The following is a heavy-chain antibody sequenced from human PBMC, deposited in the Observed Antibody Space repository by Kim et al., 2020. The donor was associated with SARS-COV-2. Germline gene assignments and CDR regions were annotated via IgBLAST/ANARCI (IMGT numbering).Heavy chain of an antibody. CDR2: IHTDGTT. D-gene: IGHD2-21*02. CDR3: RRGYWGDSPS. CDR1: GFTVSDHY. V-gene: IGHV3-53*01. J-gene: IGHJ4*02. Sequence: GGSLRLSCAAAGFTVSDHYLSWVRQAPGKGLEWISMIHTDGTTYYADSVMGRFTISRDTSKNTLYLQMNNLRAEDTAVYYCRRGYWGDSPSWGRETRITISS.